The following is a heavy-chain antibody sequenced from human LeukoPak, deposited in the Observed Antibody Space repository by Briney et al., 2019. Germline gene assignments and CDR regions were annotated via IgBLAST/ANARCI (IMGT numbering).Heavy chain of an antibody. V-gene: IGHV4-31*03. CDR3: ARVSYYDSSAPNIIDY. D-gene: IGHD3-22*01. J-gene: IGHJ4*02. Sequence: SETLSLTCTVSGGSISSGGYYWSWIRQHSGKGLEWIGYIYYSGSTYYNPSLKSRVTISVDTSKNQFSLKLSSVTAADTAVYYCARVSYYDSSAPNIIDYWGQGTLVTVSS. CDR2: IYYSGST. CDR1: GGSISSGGYY.